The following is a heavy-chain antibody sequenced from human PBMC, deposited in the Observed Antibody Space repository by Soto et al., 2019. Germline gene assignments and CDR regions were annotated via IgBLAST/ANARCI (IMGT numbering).Heavy chain of an antibody. J-gene: IGHJ6*02. CDR3: ASPPPHYYYYGMDV. CDR1: GGTFSSYA. Sequence: QVQLVQSGAEVKKPGSSVKVSCKASGGTFSSYAISWVRQAPGQGLEWMGGIIPIFGTANYAQKFQGRVMITADEPTSTAYIALSSLRSEDTAVYYCASPPPHYYYYGMDVWGPGTTVTVSS. CDR2: IIPIFGTA. V-gene: IGHV1-69*12.